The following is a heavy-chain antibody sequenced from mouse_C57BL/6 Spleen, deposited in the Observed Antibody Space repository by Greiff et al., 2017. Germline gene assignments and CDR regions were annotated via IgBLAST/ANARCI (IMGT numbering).Heavy chain of an antibody. CDR3: ARWDGNYGFDY. J-gene: IGHJ2*01. Sequence: QVQLKQSGAELVRPGTSVKMSCKASGYTFTNYWIGWAKQRPGHGLEWIGDIYPGGGYTNYNEKFKGKATLTADKSSSTAYMQFSSLTSEDSAIYYCARWDGNYGFDYWGQGTTLTVSS. D-gene: IGHD2-1*01. CDR1: GYTFTNYW. CDR2: IYPGGGYT. V-gene: IGHV1-63*01.